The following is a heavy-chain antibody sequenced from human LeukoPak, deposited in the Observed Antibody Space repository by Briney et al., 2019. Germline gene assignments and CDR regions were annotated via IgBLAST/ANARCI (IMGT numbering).Heavy chain of an antibody. V-gene: IGHV1-2*02. J-gene: IGHJ4*02. D-gene: IGHD2-15*01. CDR3: ARPYCSGGSCHDFFDY. CDR2: INPSSGGT. Sequence: GASVKVSCKASGYTFTGYYMHWVRQAPGQGLEWMGWINPSSGGTNYAQKFQGRVTMTRDTSISTAYMELSRLRSDDTAVYYCARPYCSGGSCHDFFDYWGQGTLVTVSS. CDR1: GYTFTGYY.